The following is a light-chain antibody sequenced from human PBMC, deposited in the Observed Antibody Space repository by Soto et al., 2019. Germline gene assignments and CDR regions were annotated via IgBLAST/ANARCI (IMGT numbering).Light chain of an antibody. Sequence: DIVMTQSPLSLPVTPGEPASISCRSSQSLLHSNGYNYLDWYLQKPGQSPQLLIYLGSNRGSVVPERFSGSGSGTDFTLKISRVEAEDVGVYYCMQALQTPLTFGPGTKVDIK. CDR3: MQALQTPLT. CDR2: LGS. CDR1: QSLLHSNGYNY. V-gene: IGKV2-28*01. J-gene: IGKJ3*01.